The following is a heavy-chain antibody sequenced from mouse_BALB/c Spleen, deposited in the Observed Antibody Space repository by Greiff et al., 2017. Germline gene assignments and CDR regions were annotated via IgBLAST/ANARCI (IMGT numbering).Heavy chain of an antibody. CDR1: GFTFSSYT. CDR3: TREGRHYYGYETWCAY. J-gene: IGHJ3*01. D-gene: IGHD1-2*01. CDR2: ISSGGSYT. Sequence: EVQRVESGGGLVKPGGSLKLSCAASGFTFSSYTMSWVRQTPEKRLEWVATISSGGSYTYYPDSVKGRFTISRDNAKNTLYLQMSSLKSEDTAMYYCTREGRHYYGYETWCAYWGQGTLVTVSA. V-gene: IGHV5-6-4*01.